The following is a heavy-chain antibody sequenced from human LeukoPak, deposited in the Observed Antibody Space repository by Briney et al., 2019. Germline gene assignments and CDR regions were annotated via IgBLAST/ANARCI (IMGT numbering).Heavy chain of an antibody. CDR2: IKGDGSEK. Sequence: GGSLRLSCAASGFIFSGAWMNWVRQGPGKGLEWVANIKGDGSEKYYGDSVKGRFTISRDNAKNSLFLQMNSLRVEDTAVYFCARGGHWLDPWGQGTMVTVSP. CDR3: ARGGHWLDP. V-gene: IGHV3-7*01. CDR1: GFIFSGAW. J-gene: IGHJ5*02.